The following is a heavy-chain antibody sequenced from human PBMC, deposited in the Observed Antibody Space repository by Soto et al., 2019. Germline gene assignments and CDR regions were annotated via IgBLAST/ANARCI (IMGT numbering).Heavy chain of an antibody. J-gene: IGHJ6*02. D-gene: IGHD4-17*01. CDR3: ARANDDYGAGGYGMDV. V-gene: IGHV3-21*01. Sequence: SLRLSCAASGFTFSSYSMNWVRQAPGKGLEWVSSISSSSSYIYYADSVKGRFTISRDNAKNSLYLQMNSLRAEDTAVYYCARANDDYGAGGYGMDVWGQGTTVTAP. CDR1: GFTFSSYS. CDR2: ISSSSSYI.